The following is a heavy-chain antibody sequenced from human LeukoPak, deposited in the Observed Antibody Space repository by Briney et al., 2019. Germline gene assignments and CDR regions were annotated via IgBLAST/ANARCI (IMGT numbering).Heavy chain of an antibody. Sequence: ASVKVSCKASGYTFTSYYMHWVRQAPGQGLEWMGIINPSGGSTSYAQKFQGRVTMTRDMSTSTVYMGLSSLRSEDTAVYYCARGGSESGSYYVKGYWGQGTLVTVSS. J-gene: IGHJ4*02. CDR2: INPSGGST. D-gene: IGHD1-26*01. CDR1: GYTFTSYY. CDR3: ARGGSESGSYYVKGY. V-gene: IGHV1-46*01.